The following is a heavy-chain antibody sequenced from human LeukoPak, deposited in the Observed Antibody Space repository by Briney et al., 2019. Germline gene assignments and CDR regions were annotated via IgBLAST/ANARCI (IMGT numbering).Heavy chain of an antibody. Sequence: KPSETLSLTCTVSGGSISSYYWSWIRQPAGKGLEWIGRIYTSGSTNYNPSLKSRVIMSVDTSKNQFSLKLSSVTAADTAVYYCARTIYYYDSSGYQTHFDYWGQGTLVTVSS. D-gene: IGHD3-22*01. J-gene: IGHJ4*02. CDR3: ARTIYYYDSSGYQTHFDY. CDR1: GGSISSYY. V-gene: IGHV4-4*07. CDR2: IYTSGST.